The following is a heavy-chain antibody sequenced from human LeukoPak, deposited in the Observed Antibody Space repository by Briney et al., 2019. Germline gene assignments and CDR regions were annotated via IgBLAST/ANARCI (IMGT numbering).Heavy chain of an antibody. CDR2: IWNDGTKK. CDR3: VRDNYNGYPDY. V-gene: IGHV3-33*08. D-gene: IGHD5-18*01. J-gene: IGHJ4*02. CDR1: GFTFNGYS. Sequence: VGSLRLSCTASGFTFNGYSMNWVRQAPGKGLEWVAVIWNDGTKKYYEDSVKGRFTISRDDSKNMLHLQMNSLRAEDTAVYYCVRDNYNGYPDYWGQGTRVTVSS.